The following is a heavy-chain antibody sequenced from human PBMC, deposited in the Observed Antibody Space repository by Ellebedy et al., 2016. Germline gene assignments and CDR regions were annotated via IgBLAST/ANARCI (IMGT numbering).Heavy chain of an antibody. CDR1: GFTFSSYS. D-gene: IGHD6-19*01. V-gene: IGHV3-48*04. Sequence: GGSLRLSCVASGFTFSSYSMNWIRQAPGKGLEWVSYINSSGSTIYYADSVKGRFTISRDNAKNSLYLQMNSLRAEDTAVYYCARETPSRYSSGWYGSNWFDPWGQGTLVTVSS. CDR3: ARETPSRYSSGWYGSNWFDP. J-gene: IGHJ5*02. CDR2: INSSGSTI.